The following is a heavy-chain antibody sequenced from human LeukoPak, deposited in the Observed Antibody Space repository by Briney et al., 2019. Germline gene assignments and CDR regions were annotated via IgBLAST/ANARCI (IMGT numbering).Heavy chain of an antibody. V-gene: IGHV4-59*01. CDR2: IYYSGST. Sequence: SETLSLTCTVSGGSISSYYRSWIQQPPGKGLEWIGYIYYSGSTNYNPSLKSRVTISVDTSKNQFSLKLSSVTAADTAVYYCARGIAAAGPNFDYWGQGTLVTVSS. D-gene: IGHD6-13*01. J-gene: IGHJ4*02. CDR3: ARGIAAAGPNFDY. CDR1: GGSISSYY.